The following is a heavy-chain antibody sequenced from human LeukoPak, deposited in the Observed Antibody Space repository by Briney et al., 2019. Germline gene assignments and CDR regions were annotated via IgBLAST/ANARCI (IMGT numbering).Heavy chain of an antibody. CDR2: ITGGSTTI. CDR3: AIRGYYDTTYAYDYHAMDV. D-gene: IGHD3-22*01. V-gene: IGHV3-48*01. CDR1: GFSFSDHS. Sequence: GGSLRLSCAASGFSFSDHSMIWVRQAPGKGLEWVSYITGGSTTIYYADSVKGRFTISRDNAKNSLYLQMNSLRAEDTAVYYCAIRGYYDTTYAYDYHAMDVWGQGTAVTVSS. J-gene: IGHJ6*02.